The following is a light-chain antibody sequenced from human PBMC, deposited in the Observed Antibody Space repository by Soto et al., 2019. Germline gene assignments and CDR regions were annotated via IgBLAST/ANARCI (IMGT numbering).Light chain of an antibody. V-gene: IGKV1-5*03. CDR1: QTITNR. CDR2: KAS. Sequence: DVQMTQSPSTLSASVGDRVTITCRASQTITNRLAWYQQKAGKAPKLLIYKASSLETGVPSRFSGSGSETEFTLTISSLQPDDFTTYYCQQYHRSSPLTFGGGTKSDIK. CDR3: QQYHRSSPLT. J-gene: IGKJ4*01.